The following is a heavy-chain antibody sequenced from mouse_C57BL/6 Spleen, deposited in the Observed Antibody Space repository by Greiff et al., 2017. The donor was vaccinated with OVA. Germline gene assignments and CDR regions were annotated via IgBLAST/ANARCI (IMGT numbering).Heavy chain of an antibody. V-gene: IGHV1-55*01. J-gene: IGHJ4*01. CDR1: GYTFTSYW. CDR3: ARGRDMAIYYGDEYAMDY. CDR2: IYPGSGST. D-gene: IGHD2-13*01. Sequence: QVQLQQPGAELVKPGASVKMSCKASGYTFTSYWITWVKQRPGQGLAWIGDIYPGSGSTNYNEKFKSKATLTVDTSSSTAYMQLSSLTSEDSAVYYGARGRDMAIYYGDEYAMDYWGQGTSVTVSS.